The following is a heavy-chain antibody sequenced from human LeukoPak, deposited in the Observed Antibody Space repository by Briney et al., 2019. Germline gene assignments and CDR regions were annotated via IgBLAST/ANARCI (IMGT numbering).Heavy chain of an antibody. CDR1: GYSFTSYW. Sequence: GESLKISCKGSGYSFTSYWIGWVRQMPGKGLEWMGIIYPGDSDTRYSPSFQGQVTISADKSISTAYLQWTSLRASDTAMYYCARQFRDSSGYYSYYFDYWGQGTLVTVSS. V-gene: IGHV5-51*01. CDR3: ARQFRDSSGYYSYYFDY. CDR2: IYPGDSDT. D-gene: IGHD3-22*01. J-gene: IGHJ4*02.